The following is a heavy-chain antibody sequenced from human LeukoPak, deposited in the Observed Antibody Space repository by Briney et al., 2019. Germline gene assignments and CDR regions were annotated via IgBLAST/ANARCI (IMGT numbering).Heavy chain of an antibody. Sequence: SEALSLTCTVSGGSISSGYYWGWIRQPPGKGLEWIGSIYHSGSTYYNPSLKSRVTISVDTSKNQFSLKLSSVTAADTAVYYCAREEKELVYYFDYWGQGTLVTVSS. V-gene: IGHV4-38-2*02. D-gene: IGHD2-8*02. CDR3: AREEKELVYYFDY. CDR1: GGSISSGYY. CDR2: IYHSGST. J-gene: IGHJ4*02.